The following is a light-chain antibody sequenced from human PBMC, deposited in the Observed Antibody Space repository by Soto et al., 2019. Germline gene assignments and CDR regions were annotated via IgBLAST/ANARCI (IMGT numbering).Light chain of an antibody. J-gene: IGKJ1*01. V-gene: IGKV1-39*01. CDR1: QSISRN. CDR2: GAS. CDR3: QQSYNTPRT. Sequence: NQLTQPPPSLSASVGDRVTITCRASQSISRNLNWYQQKPGTAPKLLMFGASTLQSGVPSRFSGSGSGTDFTLTITSLQPEDFATYYCQQSYNTPRTFGQGTNVDIK.